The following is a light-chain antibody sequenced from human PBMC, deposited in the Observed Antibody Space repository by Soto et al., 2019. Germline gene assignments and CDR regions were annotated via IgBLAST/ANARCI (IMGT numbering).Light chain of an antibody. CDR1: QSVSRSY. V-gene: IGKV3-20*01. CDR2: AVS. CDR3: QQFGDSPPYT. J-gene: IGKJ2*01. Sequence: EIVLTQSPGTLSLSPGESATLSCRASQSVSRSYFAWYQQKPGQAPRLLIYAVSIRATGIPDRFSGSGSGTDFTLTISRLEPEDFAVYYCQQFGDSPPYTFGQGTKLEI.